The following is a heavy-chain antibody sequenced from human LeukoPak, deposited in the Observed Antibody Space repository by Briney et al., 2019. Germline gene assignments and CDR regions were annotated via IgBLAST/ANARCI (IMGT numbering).Heavy chain of an antibody. Sequence: RASVKVSCKASGCTFTSYGISWVRQAPGQGLEWMGWISAYNGNTNYAQKLQGRVTMTTDTSTSTAYMELRSLRSDDTAVYYCARERVPSYYDFWSGYFVDYWGQGTLVTVSS. CDR1: GCTFTSYG. CDR2: ISAYNGNT. V-gene: IGHV1-18*01. J-gene: IGHJ4*02. CDR3: ARERVPSYYDFWSGYFVDY. D-gene: IGHD3-3*01.